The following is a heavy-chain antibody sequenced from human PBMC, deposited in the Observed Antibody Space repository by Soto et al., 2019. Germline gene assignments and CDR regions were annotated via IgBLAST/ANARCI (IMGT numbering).Heavy chain of an antibody. J-gene: IGHJ5*02. CDR3: ARCLAAYYGSGKGWFDP. V-gene: IGHV4-39*01. CDR2: IYYSGST. CDR1: GGSISSSSYY. D-gene: IGHD3-10*01. Sequence: PSEPLSLTCTVPGGSISSSSYYWGRIRQPPGKGLEWIGSIYYSGSTYYNPSLKSRVTISVDTSKNQFSLKLSSVTAADTAVYYCARCLAAYYGSGKGWFDPWGQGTLVTVSS.